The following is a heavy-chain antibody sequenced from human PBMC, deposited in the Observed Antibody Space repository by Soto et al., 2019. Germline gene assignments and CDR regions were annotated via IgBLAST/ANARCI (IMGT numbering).Heavy chain of an antibody. CDR3: AKDFLTHYYGPGGFDP. CDR1: GFTFSSYG. CDR2: ISYDGSNK. V-gene: IGHV3-30*18. D-gene: IGHD3-10*01. J-gene: IGHJ5*02. Sequence: PGGSLRVSWAASGFTFSSYGMHWVRQAPGKGLEWVAVISYDGSNKYYADSVKGRFTISRDNSKNTLYLQMNSLRAEDTAVYYCAKDFLTHYYGPGGFDPWGQGTLVTVSS.